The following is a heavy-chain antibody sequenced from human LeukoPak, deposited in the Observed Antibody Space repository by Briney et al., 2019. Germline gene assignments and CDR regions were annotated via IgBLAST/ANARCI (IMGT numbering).Heavy chain of an antibody. D-gene: IGHD3-22*01. V-gene: IGHV1-2*02. CDR2: INPNSGGT. CDR3: ARELYYYDSSQDSWFFDY. J-gene: IGHJ4*02. CDR1: GYTFTGYY. Sequence: GSSVKVSCKASGYTFTGYYMHWVRQAPGQGLEWMGWINPNSGGTNYAQKFQGRVTMTRDTSISTAYMELSRLRSDDTAVYYCARELYYYDSSQDSWFFDYWSQGTLVTVSS.